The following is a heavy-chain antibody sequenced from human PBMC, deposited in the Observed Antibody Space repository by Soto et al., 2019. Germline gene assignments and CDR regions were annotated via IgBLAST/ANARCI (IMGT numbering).Heavy chain of an antibody. J-gene: IGHJ3*02. CDR3: AGLVIGYWRSTSCYGGGAFDI. Sequence: ASVKVSCKVSGYTLTELSMHWVRQAPGKGLEWMGGFVPEDGETIYAQKFQGRVAMTEDTSTDTAYMELSSLRSEDTAVYYCAGLVIGYWRSTSCYGGGAFDIWGQGTMVTVSS. CDR1: GYTLTELS. V-gene: IGHV1-24*01. CDR2: FVPEDGET. D-gene: IGHD2-2*01.